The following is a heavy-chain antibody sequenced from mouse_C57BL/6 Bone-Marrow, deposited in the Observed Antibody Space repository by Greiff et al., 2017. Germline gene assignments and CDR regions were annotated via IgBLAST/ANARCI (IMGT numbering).Heavy chain of an antibody. Sequence: VQLQQSGAELARPGASVKMSCKASGYTFTSYTMHWVKQRPGQGLEWIGYINPSSGSTKYNQKFKDKATLTADKSSRTAYMQLSSLTSEDSAVYYCARRGAQATYFDYWGQGTTLTVSS. J-gene: IGHJ2*01. CDR3: ARRGAQATYFDY. CDR1: GYTFTSYT. CDR2: INPSSGST. V-gene: IGHV1-4*01. D-gene: IGHD3-2*02.